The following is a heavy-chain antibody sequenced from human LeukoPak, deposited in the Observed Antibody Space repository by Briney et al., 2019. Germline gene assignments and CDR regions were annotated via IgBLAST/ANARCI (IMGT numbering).Heavy chain of an antibody. D-gene: IGHD3-10*01. CDR1: GGTFSSYA. Sequence: ASVKVSCKASGGTFSSYAISWVRQATGQGLEWMGWMNPNSGNTGYAQKFQGRVTMTRNTSISTAYMELSSLRSEDTAVYYCARVVTGDNWFDPWGQGTLVTVSS. V-gene: IGHV1-8*02. CDR2: MNPNSGNT. CDR3: ARVVTGDNWFDP. J-gene: IGHJ5*02.